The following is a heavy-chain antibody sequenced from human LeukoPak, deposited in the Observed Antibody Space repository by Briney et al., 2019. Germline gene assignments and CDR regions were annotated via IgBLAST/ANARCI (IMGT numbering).Heavy chain of an antibody. D-gene: IGHD3-10*01. Sequence: GGSLRLSCSASGFTFSSYAMHWVRQAPGKGLEYVSAISSNGGNTYYADSVKGRFTISRDNSKNTLYLQMSSLRAEDTAVYYCVKDQGDYYGSGSYLEFDYWGQGTLVTVSS. CDR2: ISSNGGNT. J-gene: IGHJ4*02. CDR3: VKDQGDYYGSGSYLEFDY. V-gene: IGHV3-64D*06. CDR1: GFTFSSYA.